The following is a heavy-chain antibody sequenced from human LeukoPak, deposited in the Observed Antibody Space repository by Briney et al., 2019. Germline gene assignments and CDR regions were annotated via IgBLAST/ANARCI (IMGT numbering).Heavy chain of an antibody. V-gene: IGHV4-30-4*08. CDR1: GGSISSSSYY. D-gene: IGHD7-27*01. Sequence: SETLSLTCTVSGGSISSSSYYWGWIRQPPGKGLEWIGYIYYSGSTYYNPSLKSRVTISVDTSKNQFSLKLSSVTAADTAVYYCAREDLGIRDWGQGTLVTVSS. CDR2: IYYSGST. J-gene: IGHJ4*02. CDR3: AREDLGIRD.